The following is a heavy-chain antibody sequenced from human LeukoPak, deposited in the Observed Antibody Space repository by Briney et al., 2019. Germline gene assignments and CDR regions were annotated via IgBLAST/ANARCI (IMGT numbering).Heavy chain of an antibody. J-gene: IGHJ6*02. CDR1: GASITSDY. CDR3: AKGRHGEGLDV. CDR2: IYANGEI. V-gene: IGHV4-4*07. D-gene: IGHD2-15*01. Sequence: SETLSLTCSVSGASITSDYWSWIRQPAGKALEWVGRIYANGEINYSPSLRSRLTMSVDTSRNHFSLKLSSVTAADTAAYYCAKGRHGEGLDVWGQGTTVIVSS.